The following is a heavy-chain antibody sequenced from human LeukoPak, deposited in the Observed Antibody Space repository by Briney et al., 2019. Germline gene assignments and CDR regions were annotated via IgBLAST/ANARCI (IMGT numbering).Heavy chain of an antibody. J-gene: IGHJ4*02. V-gene: IGHV4-34*01. CDR1: GGSFSGYY. CDR2: INHSGSA. D-gene: IGHD4-17*01. Sequence: SETLSLTCAVSGGSFSGYYWTWIRQPPGKGLEWIGEINHSGSANYNPSLKNRVTISLDTSKKQFSLKLSSVTAADTAVYYCARGQGTVTTHWGQGTLVTVSS. CDR3: ARGQGTVTTH.